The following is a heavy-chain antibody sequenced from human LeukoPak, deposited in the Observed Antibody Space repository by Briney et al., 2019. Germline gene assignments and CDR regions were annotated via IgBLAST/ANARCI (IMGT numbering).Heavy chain of an antibody. D-gene: IGHD3-22*01. CDR2: ISSSGSTI. CDR3: ARALYYYDSSGYRP. CDR1: GFTFSDYY. J-gene: IGHJ4*02. Sequence: GGSLRLSCAGSGFTFSDYYMSWIRQAPGKGLEWVSYISSSGSTIYYADSVKGRFTISRDNAKNSLHLQMNSLRAEDTAVYYCARALYYYDSSGYRPWGQGTLVTVSS. V-gene: IGHV3-11*04.